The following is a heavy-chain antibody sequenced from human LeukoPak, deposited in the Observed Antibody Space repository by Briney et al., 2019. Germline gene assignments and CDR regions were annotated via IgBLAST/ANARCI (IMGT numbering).Heavy chain of an antibody. Sequence: VGSLRLSCAASGFTFSSYWMSWVRQAPGKGLEWVANIKQDGSEKYYVDSVKGRFTISRDNAKNSLYLQMNSLRAEDTAVYYCARAVRAARPISWFDPWGQGTLVTVSS. D-gene: IGHD6-6*01. V-gene: IGHV3-7*01. CDR3: ARAVRAARPISWFDP. CDR1: GFTFSSYW. J-gene: IGHJ5*02. CDR2: IKQDGSEK.